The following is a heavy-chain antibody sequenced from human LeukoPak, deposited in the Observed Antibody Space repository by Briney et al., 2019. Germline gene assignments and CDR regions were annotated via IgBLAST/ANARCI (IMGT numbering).Heavy chain of an antibody. CDR2: IWYDGSNK. Sequence: PGGSLRLSCAASGFTFSSYGTHWVRQAPGKGLEWVAVIWYDGSNKYYADSVKGRFTISRDNSKNTLYLQMNSLRAEDTAVYYCAKDDAYGSHFDYWGQGTLVTVSS. CDR1: GFTFSSYG. CDR3: AKDDAYGSHFDY. J-gene: IGHJ4*02. D-gene: IGHD1-26*01. V-gene: IGHV3-33*06.